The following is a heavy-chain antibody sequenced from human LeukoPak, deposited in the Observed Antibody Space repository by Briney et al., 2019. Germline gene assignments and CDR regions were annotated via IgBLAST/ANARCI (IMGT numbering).Heavy chain of an antibody. CDR3: ARGIVATTPTAGLEY. CDR2: IYHSGST. D-gene: IGHD5-12*01. V-gene: IGHV4-38-2*02. J-gene: IGHJ4*02. Sequence: PSETLSLTCTVSGYSISSGYYWGWIRQPPGKGLEWIGSIYHSGSTYYNPSLKSRVTISVDTSKNQFSLKLSSVTAADTAVYYCARGIVATTPTAGLEYWGQGTLVTVSS. CDR1: GYSISSGYY.